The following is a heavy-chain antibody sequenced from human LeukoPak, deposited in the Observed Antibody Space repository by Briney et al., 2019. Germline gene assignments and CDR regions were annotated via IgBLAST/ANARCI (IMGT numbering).Heavy chain of an antibody. D-gene: IGHD3-10*01. CDR3: ARFYGSGSYFLFDY. J-gene: IGHJ4*02. CDR2: IYPGDSDT. CDR1: GFIFTSYW. Sequence: GAALEISWKGSGFIFTSYWIGWVRPLPGKGLEWMGIIYPGDSDTIYSPSFQGQVTISADKSISTAYLQWSSLKASDTAMYYCARFYGSGSYFLFDYWGQGTLVTVSS. V-gene: IGHV5-51*01.